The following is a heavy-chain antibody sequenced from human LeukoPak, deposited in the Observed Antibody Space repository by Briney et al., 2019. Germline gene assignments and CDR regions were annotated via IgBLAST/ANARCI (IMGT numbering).Heavy chain of an antibody. CDR3: ALKYGDDDY. D-gene: IGHD4-17*01. J-gene: IGHJ4*02. V-gene: IGHV5-51*01. CDR2: IYPGDSDT. CDR1: GYTFTSYW. Sequence: ASVKVSCKGSGYTFTSYWISWVRQMPGKGLEWMGIIYPGDSDTRYSPSFQGQVTISADKSISTAYLQWSSLKASDTAIYYCALKYGDDDYWGQGTLVTVSS.